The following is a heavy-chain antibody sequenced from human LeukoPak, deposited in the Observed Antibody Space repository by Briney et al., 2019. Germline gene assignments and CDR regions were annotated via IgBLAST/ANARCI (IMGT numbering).Heavy chain of an antibody. CDR2: IYYSGST. Sequence: SETLSLTCTVSGGSISSSSYYWGWIRQPPGKGLEWIGSIYYSGSTYYNPSLKSRVTISVDTSKNQFSLKLSSVTAADTAVYYCASLRGVPAARYNWFDPWGQGTLVTVSS. D-gene: IGHD2-2*01. J-gene: IGHJ5*02. CDR1: GGSISSSSYY. CDR3: ASLRGVPAARYNWFDP. V-gene: IGHV4-39*01.